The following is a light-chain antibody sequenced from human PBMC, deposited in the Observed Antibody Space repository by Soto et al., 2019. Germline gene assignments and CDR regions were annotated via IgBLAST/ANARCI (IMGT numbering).Light chain of an antibody. CDR1: SSNIGSSD. Sequence: QSVLTQPPSVSAAPGQKVTISCSGSSSNIGSSDVSWYQQFPGTAPKLLIFGNTNRPSGVPDRFSGSKSATSASLAIAGLRAEDEAHYYCQSFDNSLTGPYVFGTGTKLTVL. CDR3: QSFDNSLTGPYV. CDR2: GNT. V-gene: IGLV1-40*01. J-gene: IGLJ1*01.